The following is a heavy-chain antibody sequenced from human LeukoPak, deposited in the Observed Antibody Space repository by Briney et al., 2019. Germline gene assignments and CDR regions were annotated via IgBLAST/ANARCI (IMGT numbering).Heavy chain of an antibody. J-gene: IGHJ5*02. CDR1: GFTFSSSG. Sequence: PGGSLRLSCAASGFTFSSSGMHWVRQAPGKGLEGGAVILDNGSNKYYADSVKGRLTISRDNTKKTLYLQMTSLRVDDTPVYYCARAGGYCSGCSCYRPYSWFDPWGHGTLVPLS. CDR2: ILDNGSNK. V-gene: IGHV3-33*01. D-gene: IGHD2-15*01. CDR3: ARAGGYCSGCSCYRPYSWFDP.